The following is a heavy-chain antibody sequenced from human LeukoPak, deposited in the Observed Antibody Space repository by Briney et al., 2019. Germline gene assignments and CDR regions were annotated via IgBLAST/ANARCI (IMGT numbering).Heavy chain of an antibody. J-gene: IGHJ3*02. Sequence: GGSLRLSCAASGFTFSSYSMNWVRQAPGKGLEWVSYISSSSSTIYYADSVKGRFTISRDNAKNSLYLQMNSLRAEDTAVYYCARIDRYSGSYLGAFDIWGQGTMVTVSS. CDR1: GFTFSSYS. CDR2: ISSSSSTI. CDR3: ARIDRYSGSYLGAFDI. V-gene: IGHV3-48*04. D-gene: IGHD1-26*01.